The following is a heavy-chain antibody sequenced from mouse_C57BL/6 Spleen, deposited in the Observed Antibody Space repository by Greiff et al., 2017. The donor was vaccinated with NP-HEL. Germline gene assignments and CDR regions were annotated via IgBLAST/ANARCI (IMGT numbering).Heavy chain of an antibody. CDR2: IWTGGGT. CDR1: GFSLTSYA. J-gene: IGHJ2*01. Sequence: VKLMESGPGLVAPSQSLSITCTVSGFSLTSYAISWVRQPPGKGLEWLGVIWTGGGTNYNSALKSRLSISKDNSKSQVFLKMNSLQTDDTARYYCARNYDGYQYYFDYWGQGTTLTVSS. D-gene: IGHD2-3*01. V-gene: IGHV2-9-1*01. CDR3: ARNYDGYQYYFDY.